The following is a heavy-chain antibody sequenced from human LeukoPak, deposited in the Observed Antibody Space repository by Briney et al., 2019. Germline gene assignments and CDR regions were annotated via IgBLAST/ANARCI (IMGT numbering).Heavy chain of an antibody. D-gene: IGHD6-6*01. CDR2: VYPGNSDT. Sequence: GESLKISCKGSGYTFTNYWIGWVRQMPGKGLELMGIVYPGNSDTRYSPSFQGQVTISADKSISTAYLQWNTLEASDTAMYYCAKRSSSRHIDNWGQGTLVTVSS. CDR1: GYTFTNYW. V-gene: IGHV5-51*01. CDR3: AKRSSSRHIDN. J-gene: IGHJ4*02.